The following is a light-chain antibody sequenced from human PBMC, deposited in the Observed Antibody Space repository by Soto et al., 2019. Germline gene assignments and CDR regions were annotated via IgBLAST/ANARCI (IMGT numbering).Light chain of an antibody. CDR3: SSYTSSSTYV. Sequence: QSVLTQPASVSGSPGQSITISCTGTSSDVGGYNYVSWYQQLPGKAPKLMIYDVSNRPSGVSNRFSGSKSGNTASLTISGLQAEDEADYYCSSYTSSSTYVFGTGTKVTV. CDR2: DVS. V-gene: IGLV2-14*01. CDR1: SSDVGGYNY. J-gene: IGLJ1*01.